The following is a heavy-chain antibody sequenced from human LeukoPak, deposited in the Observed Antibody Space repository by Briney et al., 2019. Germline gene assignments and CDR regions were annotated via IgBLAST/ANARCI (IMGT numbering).Heavy chain of an antibody. CDR3: GRALLGGSDIYTPFSY. D-gene: IGHD3-10*01. CDR2: INPSGGSA. J-gene: IGHJ4*02. Sequence: ASVKVSCKASGYIFINYYMHWVRQAPGQGLEWMGIINPSGGSAVYAQKFQGRVTVTSDMSTSMVYMDLSSLRSEDTAVYYCGRALLGGSDIYTPFSYWGQGTLVTVSS. CDR1: GYIFINYY. V-gene: IGHV1-46*01.